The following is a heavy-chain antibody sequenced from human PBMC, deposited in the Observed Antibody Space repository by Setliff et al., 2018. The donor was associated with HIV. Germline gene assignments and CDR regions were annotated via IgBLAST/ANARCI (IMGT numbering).Heavy chain of an antibody. CDR1: GGSLSGYY. CDR3: AREGGQGYSGSGSFYHRNFDL. D-gene: IGHD3-10*01. CDR2: INQGGNT. J-gene: IGHJ2*01. V-gene: IGHV4-34*01. Sequence: SETLSLTCAVYGGSLSGYYWSWVRQSPGRGLEWIGEINQGGNTNFHPSLKSRLIISVDTSTSQFSLKLTSVTAADTALYYCAREGGQGYSGSGSFYHRNFDLWGRGTLVTVSS.